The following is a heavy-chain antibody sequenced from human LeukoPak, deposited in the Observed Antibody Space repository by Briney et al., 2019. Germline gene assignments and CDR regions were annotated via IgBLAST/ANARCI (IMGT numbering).Heavy chain of an antibody. Sequence: ASVKVSCKASGYTFTSYAMNWVRQAPGQGLEWMGWINTNTGNPTYAQGFTGRFVFSLDTSVSTAYLQISSLKAEDTAVYYCARGVSSSWYLGYYYYYMDVWGKGTTVTVSS. V-gene: IGHV7-4-1*02. CDR3: ARGVSSSWYLGYYYYYMDV. CDR2: INTNTGNP. CDR1: GYTFTSYA. J-gene: IGHJ6*03. D-gene: IGHD6-13*01.